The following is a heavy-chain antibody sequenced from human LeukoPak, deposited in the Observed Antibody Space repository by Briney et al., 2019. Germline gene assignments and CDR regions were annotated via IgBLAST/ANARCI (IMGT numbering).Heavy chain of an antibody. CDR3: ARGGQMIATVRAYFDY. D-gene: IGHD3-22*01. CDR2: IYYSGYT. CDR1: GGSISSYY. V-gene: IGHV4-59*01. J-gene: IGHJ4*02. Sequence: PSETLSLTCTVSGGSISSYYWNWIRQPPGKGLEWIGYIYYSGYTNYNPSLKSRVTISLDTSKNQFSLKLSSVTAADTAVYYCARGGQMIATVRAYFDYWGQGTLVTVSS.